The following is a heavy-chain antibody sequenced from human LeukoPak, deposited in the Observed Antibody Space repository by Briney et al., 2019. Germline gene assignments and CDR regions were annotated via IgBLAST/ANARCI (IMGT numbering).Heavy chain of an antibody. Sequence: ASVKVSCEASGYTLINYYIYWVRQAPGQGREWLGWLNPHSGGTNSAQKFQGRVTLTSDTSISTAYMELSPLTSDDTAIYYCARGLRIINGLDVWGQGTTVIVSS. V-gene: IGHV1-2*02. J-gene: IGHJ6*02. D-gene: IGHD2-15*01. CDR3: ARGLRIINGLDV. CDR2: LNPHSGGT. CDR1: GYTLINYY.